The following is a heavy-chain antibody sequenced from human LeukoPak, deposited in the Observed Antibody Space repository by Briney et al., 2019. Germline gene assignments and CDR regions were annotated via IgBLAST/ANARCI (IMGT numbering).Heavy chain of an antibody. CDR1: GGSISSSSYY. CDR2: IYYSGST. V-gene: IGHV4-39*07. J-gene: IGHJ4*02. CDR3: ARDPHLNSGYDYDLDY. Sequence: SETLSLTCTVSGGSISSSSYYWGWIRQPPGKGLEWIGSIYYSGSTYYNPSLKSRVTISVDTSKNQFSLKLSSVTAADTAVYYCARDPHLNSGYDYDLDYWGQGTLVTVSS. D-gene: IGHD5-12*01.